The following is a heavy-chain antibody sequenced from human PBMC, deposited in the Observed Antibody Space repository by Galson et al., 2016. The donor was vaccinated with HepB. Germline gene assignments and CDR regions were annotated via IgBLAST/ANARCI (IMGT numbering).Heavy chain of an antibody. J-gene: IGHJ5*02. V-gene: IGHV3-23*01. CDR1: GFSFSHYG. CDR3: ARSVGTAVGADPAPNWFDP. CDR2: TGGSGGNT. D-gene: IGHD2-21*02. Sequence: SLRLSCAASGFSFSHYGMSRVRQAPGKGLEWVSGIRATGGSGGNTYYADSVKGRFTISRDSSKNTLFLQMNSLRAEDTAIYYCARSVGTAVGADPAPNWFDPWGQGTLVTVSS.